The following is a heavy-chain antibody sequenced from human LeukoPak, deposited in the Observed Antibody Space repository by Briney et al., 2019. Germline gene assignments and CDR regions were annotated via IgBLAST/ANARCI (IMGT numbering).Heavy chain of an antibody. CDR3: ARVLRVWAMDTALDY. D-gene: IGHD5-18*01. V-gene: IGHV3-48*04. J-gene: IGHJ4*02. CDR1: GFAFSTYN. CDR2: IGDSGSPT. Sequence: PGGSLRLSCAASGFAFSTYNMNWVRQAPGKGLEWISYIGDSGSPTHYADSVGGRFTTSRDNAKNSLYLQMNSLRAEDTAVYYCARVLRVWAMDTALDYWGQGTLVTVSS.